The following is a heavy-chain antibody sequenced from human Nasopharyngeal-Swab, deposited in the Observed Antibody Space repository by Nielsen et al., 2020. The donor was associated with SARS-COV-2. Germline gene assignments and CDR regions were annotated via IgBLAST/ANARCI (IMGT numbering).Heavy chain of an antibody. V-gene: IGHV3-74*01. CDR2: INSDGSST. D-gene: IGHD6-13*01. J-gene: IGHJ4*02. CDR1: GFTFSSYW. Sequence: GESLKISCAASGFTFSSYWMHWVRQAPGKGLVWVSRINSDGSSTSSADSVKGRFTISRDNAKNTLYLQMNSLRAEDTAVYYCAKDRYSWVAAAAPGVYFDYWGQGTLVTVSS. CDR3: AKDRYSWVAAAAPGVYFDY.